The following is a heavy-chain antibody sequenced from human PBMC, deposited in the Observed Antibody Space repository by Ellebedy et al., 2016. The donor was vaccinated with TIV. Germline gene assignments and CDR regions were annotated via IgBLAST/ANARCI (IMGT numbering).Heavy chain of an antibody. CDR1: GGSISSYY. V-gene: IGHV4-4*07. J-gene: IGHJ5*02. CDR3: ARAIGAAARYNWFDP. Sequence: SETLSLTXTVSGGSISSYYWSWIRQPAGKGLEWIGRIYTSGSTNYNPSLKSRVTISVDRSKNQFSLKLSSVTAADTAVYYCARAIGAAARYNWFDPWGQGTLVTVSS. CDR2: IYTSGST. D-gene: IGHD6-13*01.